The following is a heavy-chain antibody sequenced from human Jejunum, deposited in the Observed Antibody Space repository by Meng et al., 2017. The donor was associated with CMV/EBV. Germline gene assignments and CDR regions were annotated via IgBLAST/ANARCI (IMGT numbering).Heavy chain of an antibody. CDR1: YSFTYYG. J-gene: IGHJ5*02. CDR3: ARFNPSSTLLGWFDP. Sequence: YSFTYYGIAWVPQMPGKGLEWMGIIYPLDSKTKYSPSFEGQVTVSADKSISTAYLQWSSLKASDTAMYYCARFNPSSTLLGWFDPWGQGTQVTVSS. D-gene: IGHD2-2*01. V-gene: IGHV5-51*01. CDR2: IYPLDSKT.